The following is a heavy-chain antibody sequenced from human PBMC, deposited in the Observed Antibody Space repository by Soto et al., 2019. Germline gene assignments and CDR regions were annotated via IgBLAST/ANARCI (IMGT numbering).Heavy chain of an antibody. D-gene: IGHD1-7*01. CDR3: ARNYGHAFDI. J-gene: IGHJ3*02. CDR1: GGSISSYY. Sequence: SETLSLTCTVSGGSISSYYWSCIRQPPGKGLEWIGYLYNTGSTIYNPSLKSRVTISVDTSKNQFSLKMNSVTAADTAVYYCARNYGHAFDIWGQGTMVTVSS. CDR2: LYNTGST. V-gene: IGHV4-59*01.